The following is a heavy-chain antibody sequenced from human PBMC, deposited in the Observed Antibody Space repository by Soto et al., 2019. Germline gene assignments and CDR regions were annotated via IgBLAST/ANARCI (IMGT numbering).Heavy chain of an antibody. CDR1: GAYISTYY. Sequence: SETLSLTCTVSGAYISTYYWSWIRQSPGKGLEWIGYISYTGGTNYNPSLRGRVTISLDTSKNQFSLKLSSLTAEDTAVYYCGRGERLGLDYWGQGTLVTVSS. CDR3: GRGERLGLDY. CDR2: ISYTGGT. J-gene: IGHJ4*02. D-gene: IGHD6-19*01. V-gene: IGHV4-59*01.